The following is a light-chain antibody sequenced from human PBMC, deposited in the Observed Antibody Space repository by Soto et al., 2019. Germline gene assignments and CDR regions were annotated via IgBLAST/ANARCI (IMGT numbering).Light chain of an antibody. J-gene: IGKJ2*01. CDR2: AAS. CDR3: LQDYNYPYT. CDR1: QGIKTD. V-gene: IGKV1-6*01. Sequence: AIQMTQSPSSLSASVGDRVTMTCRASQGIKTDVAWYQQKPGKAPKLLIYAASSLQSGVPPRFSGSGSGTDFTLTISSLQPEDCATYYCLQDYNYPYTFGRGTKLEIK.